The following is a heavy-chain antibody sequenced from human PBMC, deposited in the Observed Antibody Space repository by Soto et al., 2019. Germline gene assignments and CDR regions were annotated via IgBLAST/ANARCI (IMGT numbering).Heavy chain of an antibody. V-gene: IGHV3-23*01. D-gene: IGHD3-22*01. Sequence: PGGSLRLSCAASGFTFSTYAMSWVRQAPGQGLEWVSAVSGSGGSTYYADSVKGRFTISRDNSKNTVYLQMNSLRAEDTAVYYCAREFVGAVTLIYFDSWGRGPLVTVS. CDR1: GFTFSTYA. J-gene: IGHJ4*02. CDR3: AREFVGAVTLIYFDS. CDR2: VSGSGGST.